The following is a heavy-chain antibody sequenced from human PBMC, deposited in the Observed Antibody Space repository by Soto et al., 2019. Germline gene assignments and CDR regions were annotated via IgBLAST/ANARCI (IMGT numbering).Heavy chain of an antibody. J-gene: IGHJ4*02. CDR1: GFVFSDYA. CDR3: ASVPIWCGSSSCYTEGFDS. D-gene: IGHD2-2*01. Sequence: GSLRLSCVASGFVFSDYAMSWVRQAPGKGLEWVSAISAGGSDTYYADSVKGRFTVSRVNSESTLYLQMNTLRAEDTAIYYCASVPIWCGSSSCYTEGFDSWGQGTLVTVSS. CDR2: ISAGGSDT. V-gene: IGHV3-23*01.